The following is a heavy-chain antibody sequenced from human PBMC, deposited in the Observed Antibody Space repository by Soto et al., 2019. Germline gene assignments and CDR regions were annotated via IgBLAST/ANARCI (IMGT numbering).Heavy chain of an antibody. J-gene: IGHJ4*02. Sequence: SETLSLTCTVSGASMSEYFWSWIRQSPGKGLEWIGYIYYLGGTDYNPSLKSRVTISVDTSKRQFSLRLTSVTAADTAVYYCARDGYDGSGSPYPAFWGPGNQVTVS. CDR3: ARDGYDGSGSPYPAF. CDR1: GASMSEYF. CDR2: IYYLGGT. D-gene: IGHD3-10*01. V-gene: IGHV4-59*01.